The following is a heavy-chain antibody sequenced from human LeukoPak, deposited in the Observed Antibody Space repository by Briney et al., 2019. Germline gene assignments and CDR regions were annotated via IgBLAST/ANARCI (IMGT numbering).Heavy chain of an antibody. Sequence: GGSLRLSCAASGFTFNSYGMHWVRQAPGKGLEWVAVISYDGSNKYYADFVKGRFTISRDNSKNSLYLQMNSLRTEDTAFYYCAKDRSRSYSSFDSWGQGTLVTVSS. CDR3: AKDRSRSYSSFDS. D-gene: IGHD6-19*01. J-gene: IGHJ4*02. V-gene: IGHV3-30*18. CDR1: GFTFNSYG. CDR2: ISYDGSNK.